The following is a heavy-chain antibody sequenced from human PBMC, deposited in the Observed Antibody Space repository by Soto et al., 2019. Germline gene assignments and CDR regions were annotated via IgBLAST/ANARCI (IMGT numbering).Heavy chain of an antibody. J-gene: IGHJ5*02. V-gene: IGHV3-21*06. CDR1: GFTFSSYN. D-gene: IGHD6-13*01. CDR3: ARERQLVQDWFDP. CDR2: ITTGGEYR. Sequence: EVQLVESGGGLVKPGGSLRLSCGASGFTFSSYNINWVRQAPGKGLEWLSGITTGGEYRFYADSVKGRFTISRDNANNSVYLEMRSLRVEDTAVYYCARERQLVQDWFDPWGQGTQVTVSS.